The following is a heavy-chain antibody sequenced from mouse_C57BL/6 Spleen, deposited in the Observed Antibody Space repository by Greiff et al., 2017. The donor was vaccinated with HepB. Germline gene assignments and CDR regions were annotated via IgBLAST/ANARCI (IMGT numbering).Heavy chain of an antibody. CDR2: FNSSTGGT. J-gene: IGHJ2*01. V-gene: IGHV1-42*01. D-gene: IGHD2-5*01. CDR1: GYSFTGYY. Sequence: EVQLQQSGPELVKPGASVKISCKASGYSFTGYYMNWVKQSPEKSLEWIGEFNSSTGGTTYNQKFKAKATLAVDKSSSPAYMQLKSLTSEDSAVYYCARHYSTPFDYWGQGTTLTVSS. CDR3: ARHYSTPFDY.